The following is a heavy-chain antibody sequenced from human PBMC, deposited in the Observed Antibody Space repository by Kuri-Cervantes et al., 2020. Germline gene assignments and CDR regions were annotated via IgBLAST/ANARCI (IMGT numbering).Heavy chain of an antibody. Sequence: SETLSLTCTVSGGSISSGSYYWSWIRQPAGKGLEWIGRIYTSGSTNYNPSLKSRVTISVDTSKNQFSLKLSSVTAADTAVYYCARGYSQGPSDFDYWGQGTLVTVSS. V-gene: IGHV4-61*02. D-gene: IGHD5-12*01. J-gene: IGHJ4*02. CDR2: IYTSGST. CDR1: GGSISSGSYY. CDR3: ARGYSQGPSDFDY.